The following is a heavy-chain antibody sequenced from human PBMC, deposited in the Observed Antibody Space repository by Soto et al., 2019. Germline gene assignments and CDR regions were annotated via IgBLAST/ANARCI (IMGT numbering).Heavy chain of an antibody. CDR3: TRVFGSSWPDY. D-gene: IGHD6-13*01. J-gene: IGHJ4*02. CDR1: GFTFSSYW. CDR2: INTDGSIT. V-gene: IGHV3-74*01. Sequence: EVQLVESGGGLVQPGGSLRLSCAASGFTFSSYWMYWVRQVPGKGLMWVSSINTDGSITNYADSVKGRFTIARDNAQNTHYLRMNSLRVEDTAMYYCTRVFGSSWPDYWGQGMLVTVSS.